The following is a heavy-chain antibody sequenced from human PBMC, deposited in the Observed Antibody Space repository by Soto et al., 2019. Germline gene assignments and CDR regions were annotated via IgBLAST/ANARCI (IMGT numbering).Heavy chain of an antibody. CDR1: GFTFSSYA. CDR3: AREEGDSSSWYFDY. D-gene: IGHD6-13*01. Sequence: QVQLVESGGGVVQPGRSLRLSCAASGFTFSSYAMHWVRQAPGKGLEWVAVISYDGSNKYYEDSVKGRFTISRDNSKNTLYLQMNSLRAEDTAMYYCAREEGDSSSWYFDYGGQGTLVTVSS. J-gene: IGHJ4*02. V-gene: IGHV3-30-3*01. CDR2: ISYDGSNK.